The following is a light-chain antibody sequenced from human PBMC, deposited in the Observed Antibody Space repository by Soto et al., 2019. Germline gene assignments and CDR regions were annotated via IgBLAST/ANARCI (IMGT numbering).Light chain of an antibody. CDR1: QNVGGS. CDR3: QQYNRYSIT. J-gene: IGKJ5*01. V-gene: IGKV3-15*01. Sequence: VMTQSPATLSVSPGERATLSCRASQNVGGSVAWYQQKPGQAPRLLIYRASTRATGIPARFSGSGSGTEFTLTISSLQSEDFATYYCQQYNRYSITFGQGTRLEIK. CDR2: RAS.